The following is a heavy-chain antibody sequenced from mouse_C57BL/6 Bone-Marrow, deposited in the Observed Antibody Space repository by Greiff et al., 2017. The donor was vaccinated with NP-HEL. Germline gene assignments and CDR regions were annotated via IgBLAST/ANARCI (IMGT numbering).Heavy chain of an antibody. CDR3: TRGVGYGSSYHWYFDV. Sequence: DVKLQESGEGLVKPGGSLKLSCAASGFTFSSYAMSWVRQTPEKRLEWVAYISSGGDYIYYADTVKGRFTISRDNARNTLYLQMSSLKSEDTAMYYCTRGVGYGSSYHWYFDVWGTGTTVTVSS. J-gene: IGHJ1*03. CDR2: ISSGGDYI. V-gene: IGHV5-9-1*02. D-gene: IGHD1-1*01. CDR1: GFTFSSYA.